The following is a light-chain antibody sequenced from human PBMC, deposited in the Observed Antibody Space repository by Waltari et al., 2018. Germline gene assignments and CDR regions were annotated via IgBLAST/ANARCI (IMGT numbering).Light chain of an antibody. V-gene: IGKV4-1*01. J-gene: IGKJ4*01. CDR3: QQYDSAPLT. CDR2: WAS. CDR1: QSVLYSSNNKNY. Sequence: DIVMTQSPDPLAVSLGERATINCKSSQSVLYSSNNKNYLAWYQQKPGQPPNLLIYWASTRESGVPHRFSGSGSGTDFTITISSLQAEDVAVYYCQQYDSAPLTFGGGTRVEIK.